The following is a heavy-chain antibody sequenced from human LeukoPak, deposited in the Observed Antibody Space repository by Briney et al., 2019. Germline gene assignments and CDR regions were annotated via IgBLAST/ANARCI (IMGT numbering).Heavy chain of an antibody. CDR1: GFTFSSYS. Sequence: GGSLRLSCAASGFTFSSYSMNWVRQAPGKGLEWVSSISSSSSYIYYADSVKGRLTISRDNAKNSLYLQMNSLRAEDTAVYYCARVGLEWLLTPSQYYFDYWGQGTLVTVPS. J-gene: IGHJ4*02. D-gene: IGHD3-3*01. V-gene: IGHV3-21*01. CDR3: ARVGLEWLLTPSQYYFDY. CDR2: ISSSSSYI.